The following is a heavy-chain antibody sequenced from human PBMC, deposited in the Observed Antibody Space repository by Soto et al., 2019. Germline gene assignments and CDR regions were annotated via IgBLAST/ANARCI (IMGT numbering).Heavy chain of an antibody. Sequence: SETLSLTCSVSGDSISNLDYFWAWIRQPPGQALEYIGYIYKSATTYYNPSFESRVAISVDTSKSQFSLNVTSVTASDTAVYFCARGRYCLTGRCFPNWFDSWGQGALVTVSS. D-gene: IGHD7-27*01. J-gene: IGHJ5*01. CDR2: IYKSATT. CDR3: ARGRYCLTGRCFPNWFDS. CDR1: GDSISNLDYF. V-gene: IGHV4-30-4*01.